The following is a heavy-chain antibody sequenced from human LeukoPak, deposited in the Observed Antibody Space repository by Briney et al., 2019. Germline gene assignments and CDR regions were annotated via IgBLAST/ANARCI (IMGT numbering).Heavy chain of an antibody. CDR2: IYTSGST. D-gene: IGHD3-10*01. J-gene: IGHJ5*02. CDR1: GGSINSGSYY. V-gene: IGHV4-61*02. CDR3: ARGGYYGSGNDFRFDP. Sequence: PSQTLSLTCTVSGGSINSGSYYWNWIRQPAGKGLEWIGRIYTSGSTEYNPSLKSRVTISVETSKNQFSLKLKSVTAADTAVYYCARGGYYGSGNDFRFDPWGQGTLVTVSS.